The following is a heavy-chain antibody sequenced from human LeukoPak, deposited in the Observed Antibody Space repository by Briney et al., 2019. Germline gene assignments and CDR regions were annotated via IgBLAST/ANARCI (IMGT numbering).Heavy chain of an antibody. J-gene: IGHJ4*02. CDR2: ISWNSGSI. D-gene: IGHD2-15*01. CDR3: AKGGSGDIVVVVAATPFDY. Sequence: GRSLRLSCAASGFTFDDYAMHWVRQAPGKGLEWVSGISWNSGSIGYADSVKGRFTISRDNAKNPLYLQMNSLRAEDTALYYCAKGGSGDIVVVVAATPFDYWGQGTLVTVSS. CDR1: GFTFDDYA. V-gene: IGHV3-9*01.